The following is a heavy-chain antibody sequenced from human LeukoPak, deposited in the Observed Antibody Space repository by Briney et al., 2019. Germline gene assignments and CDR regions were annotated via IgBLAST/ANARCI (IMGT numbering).Heavy chain of an antibody. J-gene: IGHJ3*02. D-gene: IGHD7-27*01. CDR3: ARGWGSGAFDI. CDR1: GFTFSSYA. V-gene: IGHV3-21*01. Sequence: GGSLRLSCAASGFTFSSYAMSWVRQAPGKGLEWVSSISSSSSYIYHADSVKGRFTISRDNAKNSLYLQMNSLRAEDTAVYYCARGWGSGAFDIWGQGTMVTVSS. CDR2: ISSSSSYI.